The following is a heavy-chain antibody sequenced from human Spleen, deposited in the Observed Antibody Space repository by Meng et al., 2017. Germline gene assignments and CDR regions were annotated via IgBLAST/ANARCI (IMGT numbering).Heavy chain of an antibody. CDR3: ARGPTTMAHDFDY. CDR2: INHSGST. V-gene: IGHV4-34*01. Sequence: QAQRPQWGAGLLKPSETLSLTCVVSGGSFSDYYWSWIRQPPGKGLEWIGEINHSGSTNYNPSLESRATISVDTSQNNLSLKLSSVTAADSAVYYCARGPTTMAHDFDYWGQGTLVTVSS. CDR1: GGSFSDYY. D-gene: IGHD4-11*01. J-gene: IGHJ4*02.